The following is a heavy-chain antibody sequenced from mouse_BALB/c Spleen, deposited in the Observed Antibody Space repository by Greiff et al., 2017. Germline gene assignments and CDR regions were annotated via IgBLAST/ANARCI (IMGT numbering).Heavy chain of an antibody. CDR2: ISSGSSTI. Sequence: EVQVVESGGGLVKPGGSLKLSCAASGFTFSSFGMHWVRQAPEKGLEWVAYISSGSSTIYYADTVKGRFTISRDNPKNTLYLQMSSLRSEDTAMYYCAREVPTATFDYWGQGTTLTVSS. CDR3: AREVPTATFDY. CDR1: GFTFSSFG. J-gene: IGHJ2*01. V-gene: IGHV5-17*02. D-gene: IGHD1-2*01.